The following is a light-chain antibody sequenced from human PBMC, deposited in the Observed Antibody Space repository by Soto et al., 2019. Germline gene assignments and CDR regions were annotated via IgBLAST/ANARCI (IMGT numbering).Light chain of an antibody. J-gene: IGKJ2*01. CDR2: GAS. Sequence: EIVMTQSPATLSVSPGDKATVSCRASQCVSSNLAWYQQEPGQAPRLLIYGASTRATGFPARFSGSGSGTDFTLTISSLQSEDFAVYYCQQYNDWPPYTFGQGTNLEIK. CDR3: QQYNDWPPYT. CDR1: QCVSSN. V-gene: IGKV3-15*01.